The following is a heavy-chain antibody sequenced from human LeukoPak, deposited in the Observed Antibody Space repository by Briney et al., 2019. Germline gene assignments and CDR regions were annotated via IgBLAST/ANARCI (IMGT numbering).Heavy chain of an antibody. D-gene: IGHD3-10*01. Sequence: GGSLRLSCAASGFIFNNYEMKWIRQAPGKGLEWVSYISSSGSTIFYADSVKGRFTISRDSAKNSLYLQMNSLRAEDTAIYYCTRGSSEDWGQGTLVTVFS. J-gene: IGHJ4*02. CDR2: ISSSGSTI. CDR1: GFIFNNYE. V-gene: IGHV3-48*03. CDR3: TRGSSED.